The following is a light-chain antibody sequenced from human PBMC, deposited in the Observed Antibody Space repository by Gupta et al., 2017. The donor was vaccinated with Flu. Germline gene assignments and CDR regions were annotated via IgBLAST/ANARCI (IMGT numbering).Light chain of an antibody. V-gene: IGLV2-11*01. J-gene: IGLJ3*02. CDR2: DVT. Sequence: SVTISCTGTSSDVGGYNYVSWYQQHPGKAPKVMIYDVTKRPSGVPDRCSGSKSGNTASLTISGLQAEDEADYYCCSFAGSYTWVFGGGTKLTVL. CDR1: SSDVGGYNY. CDR3: CSFAGSYTWV.